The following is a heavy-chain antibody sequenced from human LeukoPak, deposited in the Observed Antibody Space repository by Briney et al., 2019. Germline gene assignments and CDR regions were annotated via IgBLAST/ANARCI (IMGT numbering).Heavy chain of an antibody. J-gene: IGHJ3*02. Sequence: GGSLRLSCAASGITLSTYWMSWVRQAPGKGLEWVANIKQDGSEKNYVDSVKGRFTISRDNAKNSLYLQMNSLRAEDTALYYCARGGLYWHIWGQGTMGTVSS. CDR2: IKQDGSEK. CDR3: ARGGLYWHI. CDR1: GITLSTYW. V-gene: IGHV3-7*04. D-gene: IGHD2-15*01.